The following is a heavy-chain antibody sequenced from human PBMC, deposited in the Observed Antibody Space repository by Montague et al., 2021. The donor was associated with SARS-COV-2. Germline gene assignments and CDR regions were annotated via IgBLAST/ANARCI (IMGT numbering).Heavy chain of an antibody. Sequence: SETLSLTCIVSGGSVSSGSYYWSWIRQPPGKGLEWIGYIYYSGSTNYNPSLKSRVTISVDTSKNQFSLKLSSVTAADTAVYYCARDPWRITIFGVVTRYGTDVWGQGTTVTVSS. CDR3: ARDPWRITIFGVVTRYGTDV. V-gene: IGHV4-61*01. D-gene: IGHD3-3*01. CDR1: GGSVSSGSYY. CDR2: IYYSGST. J-gene: IGHJ6*02.